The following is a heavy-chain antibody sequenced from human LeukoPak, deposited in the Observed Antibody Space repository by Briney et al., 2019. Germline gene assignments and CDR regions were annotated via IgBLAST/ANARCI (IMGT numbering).Heavy chain of an antibody. CDR1: GFTFSSYA. J-gene: IGHJ6*03. D-gene: IGHD3-3*01. Sequence: GRSLRLSCAASGFTFSSYAMHWVRQAPGKGLEWVAVISYDGSNKYYADSVKGRFTISRDNSKNTLYLQMNSLRAEDTAVYYCARDGNDFWSGTYYYYYYMDVWGKGTTVTVSS. CDR3: ARDGNDFWSGTYYYYYYMDV. CDR2: ISYDGSNK. V-gene: IGHV3-30-3*01.